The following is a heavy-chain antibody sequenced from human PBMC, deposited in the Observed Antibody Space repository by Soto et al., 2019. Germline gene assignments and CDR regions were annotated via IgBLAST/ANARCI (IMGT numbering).Heavy chain of an antibody. CDR1: GFTFSSYG. CDR2: ISYDGSNK. Sequence: GGSLRLSCAASGFTFSSYGVHWVRQAPGKGLEWVAVISYDGSNKYYADSVKGRFTISRDNSKNTLYLQMNSLRAEDTAVYYCAKEDYGDYAVDYWGQGTLVTVSS. CDR3: AKEDYGDYAVDY. J-gene: IGHJ4*02. D-gene: IGHD4-17*01. V-gene: IGHV3-30*18.